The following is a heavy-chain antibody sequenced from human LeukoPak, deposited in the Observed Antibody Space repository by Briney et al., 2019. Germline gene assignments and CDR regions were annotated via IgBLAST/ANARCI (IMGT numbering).Heavy chain of an antibody. J-gene: IGHJ4*02. CDR1: GFSFSRFY. CDR2: IPTSGISV. V-gene: IGHV3-11*01. CDR3: TRAEGLGPGAHFDQ. Sequence: GGSLRLSCAASGFSFSRFYMSWVRQTPGKALEWISYIPTSGISVQYADSVRGRFTASRDDAMNSLHLQMDSLRVEDTAVYYCTRAEGLGPGAHFDQWVQGALVIVSS.